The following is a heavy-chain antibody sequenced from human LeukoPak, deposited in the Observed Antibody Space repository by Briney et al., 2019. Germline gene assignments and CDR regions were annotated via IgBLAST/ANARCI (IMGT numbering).Heavy chain of an antibody. Sequence: SGGSLRLSCAASGFTVSNNYMSWVRQAPGKGLEWVSIIYSGGTTYYADSVKGRFTISRDNSKNTLYLQMNSLRAEDTAVYYCARASSSWTPFDYWGQETLVTVSS. CDR2: IYSGGTT. CDR1: GFTVSNNY. CDR3: ARASSSWTPFDY. J-gene: IGHJ4*02. D-gene: IGHD6-13*01. V-gene: IGHV3-53*01.